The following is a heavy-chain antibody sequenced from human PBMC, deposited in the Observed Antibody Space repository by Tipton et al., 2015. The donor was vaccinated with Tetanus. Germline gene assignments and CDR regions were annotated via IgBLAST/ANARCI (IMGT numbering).Heavy chain of an antibody. CDR2: VSGSGGTT. Sequence: SLRLSCAASGFAFSDYAMNWVRQAPGKGLEWVSRVSGSGGTTYYADSVKGRFTVSRDNSKNTLSLQMNSLRAEDTAVYYGARRYLYYYMDVWGKGTTIIVSS. D-gene: IGHD3-16*02. J-gene: IGHJ6*03. CDR3: ARRYLYYYMDV. V-gene: IGHV3-23*01. CDR1: GFAFSDYA.